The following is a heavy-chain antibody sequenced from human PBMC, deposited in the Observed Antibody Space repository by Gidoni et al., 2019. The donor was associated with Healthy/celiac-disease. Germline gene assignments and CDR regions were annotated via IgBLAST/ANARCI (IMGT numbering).Heavy chain of an antibody. CDR2: IYYSGST. D-gene: IGHD3-10*01. V-gene: IGHV4-39*01. CDR3: ARPRGYYGSGSYYDY. Sequence: QLQLQESGPGLVKPSETLSLTCTVPGGSISSSSYYWGWIRQPPGKGLEWIGSIYYSGSTYYNPSLKSRVTISVDTSKNQFSLKLSSVTAADTAVYYCARPRGYYGSGSYYDYWGQGTLVTVSS. J-gene: IGHJ4*02. CDR1: GGSISSSSYY.